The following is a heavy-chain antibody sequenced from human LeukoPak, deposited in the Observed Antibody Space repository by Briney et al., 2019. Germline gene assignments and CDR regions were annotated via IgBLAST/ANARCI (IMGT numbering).Heavy chain of an antibody. CDR2: FDPEDGET. V-gene: IGHV1-24*01. D-gene: IGHD5-12*01. J-gene: IGHJ4*02. Sequence: ASVKVSCKVSGYTLTELSMHWVRQAPGKGLEWMGGFDPEDGETIYAQKFQGRVTMTEDTSTDTAYMELSSLRSEDTAVYYCATALAYSGYDSFDYWGQGTLVTVSS. CDR1: GYTLTELS. CDR3: ATALAYSGYDSFDY.